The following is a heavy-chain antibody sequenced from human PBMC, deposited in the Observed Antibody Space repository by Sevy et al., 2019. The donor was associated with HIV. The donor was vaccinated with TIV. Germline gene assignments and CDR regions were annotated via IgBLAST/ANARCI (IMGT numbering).Heavy chain of an antibody. CDR2: IWYDGSSK. Sequence: QAGGSLRLSCVASQFNFDTYAIHWVRQAPGKGLEWVAMIWYDGSSKDYAESVKGRFAISRDNSQNTAFLQMNSLRAEDTGVYYCATNMVHAGAYDSYFNFWGQGSVVTVSS. CDR3: ATNMVHAGAYDSYFNF. V-gene: IGHV3-33*01. J-gene: IGHJ4*02. CDR1: QFNFDTYA. D-gene: IGHD3-10*01.